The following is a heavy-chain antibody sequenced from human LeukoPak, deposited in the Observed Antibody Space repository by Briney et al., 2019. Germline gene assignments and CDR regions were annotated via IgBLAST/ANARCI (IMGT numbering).Heavy chain of an antibody. J-gene: IGHJ3*02. CDR3: ARQGGSVAFDI. Sequence: GGSLRLSCAASGFTFSSYSMNWVRQAPGKGLEWVSYISSSSSTIYYADSVKGRFTISRDNAKNPLYLQMNSLRDEDTAVYYCARQGGSVAFDIWGQGTMVTVSS. D-gene: IGHD2-15*01. V-gene: IGHV3-48*02. CDR1: GFTFSSYS. CDR2: ISSSSSTI.